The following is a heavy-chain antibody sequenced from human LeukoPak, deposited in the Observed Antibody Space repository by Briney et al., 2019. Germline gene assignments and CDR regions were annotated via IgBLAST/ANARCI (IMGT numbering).Heavy chain of an antibody. J-gene: IGHJ4*02. CDR3: ARGGDGYNSYYFDY. D-gene: IGHD5-24*01. V-gene: IGHV3-53*01. CDR1: GFTVSSNY. Sequence: GGSLRLSCAASGFTVSSNYMSWVRQAPGKGVEWVSDIYSGGSTYYADSVKGRFTISRDNSKNTLYLQMNSLRAEDTVVYYCARGGDGYNSYYFDYWGQGTMVTVSS. CDR2: IYSGGST.